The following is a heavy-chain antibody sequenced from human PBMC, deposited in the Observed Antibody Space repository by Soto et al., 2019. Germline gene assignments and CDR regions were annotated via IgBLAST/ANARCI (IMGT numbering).Heavy chain of an antibody. D-gene: IGHD5-12*01. CDR3: ARGLYSGYDLWNYYYGMDV. V-gene: IGHV1-69*13. CDR2: IIPIFGTA. CDR1: GGTFSSYA. J-gene: IGHJ6*02. Sequence: SVKVSCKASGGTFSSYAISWVRQAPGQGLEWMGGIIPIFGTANYAQKFQGRVTITADESTSTAYMELSSLRSEDTAVYYCARGLYSGYDLWNYYYGMDVWGQGTTVTV.